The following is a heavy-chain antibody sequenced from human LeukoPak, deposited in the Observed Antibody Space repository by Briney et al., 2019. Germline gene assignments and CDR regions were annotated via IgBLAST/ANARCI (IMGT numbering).Heavy chain of an antibody. J-gene: IGHJ4*02. CDR1: GFTFSSYA. D-gene: IGHD3-3*01. V-gene: IGHV3-23*01. Sequence: GGSLRLSCAASGFTFSSYAMSWVRQAPGKGLEWVSAISGSGGSTYYADSVKGRFTISRDNSKNTLCLQMNSLRAEDTAVYYCAKSALRFLEWLDTYYFDYWGQGTLVTVSS. CDR2: ISGSGGST. CDR3: AKSALRFLEWLDTYYFDY.